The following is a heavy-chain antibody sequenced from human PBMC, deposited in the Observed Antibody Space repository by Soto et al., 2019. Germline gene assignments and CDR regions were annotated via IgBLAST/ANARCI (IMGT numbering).Heavy chain of an antibody. CDR3: ARMYYYDSSGITHFDY. V-gene: IGHV1-3*01. D-gene: IGHD3-22*01. CDR1: GYTFTSYA. Sequence: ASVKVSCKASGYTFTSYAMHWVRQAPGQRLEWMGWINAGNGNTKYSQKSQGRVTITADESTSTAYMELSSLRSEDTAVYYCARMYYYDSSGITHFDYWGQGTLVTVSS. J-gene: IGHJ4*02. CDR2: INAGNGNT.